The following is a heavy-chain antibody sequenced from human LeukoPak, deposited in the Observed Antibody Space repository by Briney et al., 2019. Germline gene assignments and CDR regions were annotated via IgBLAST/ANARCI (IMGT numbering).Heavy chain of an antibody. CDR3: ARTDTAMVTGGWFDP. CDR2: IYPGDSDT. Sequence: GESLKISCKGPGYSFTSYWIGWVRQMPGKGLEWMGIIYPGDSDTRYSPSFQGQVTISADKSISTAYLQWSSLKASDTAMYYCARTDTAMVTGGWFDPWGQGTLVTVSS. J-gene: IGHJ5*02. CDR1: GYSFTSYW. D-gene: IGHD5-18*01. V-gene: IGHV5-51*01.